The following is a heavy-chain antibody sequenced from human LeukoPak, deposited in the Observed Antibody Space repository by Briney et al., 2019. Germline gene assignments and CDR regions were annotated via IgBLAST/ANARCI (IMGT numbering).Heavy chain of an antibody. Sequence: ASVKASCKASGYTFTGYYMHWVRQAPGQGLEWMGRINPNSGGTNYAQDFQGRVTMTRDTSISTAYMELSSLRSDDTAVYYCARGGIHYDTSGYTMDYWGQGTLVTVSS. CDR1: GYTFTGYY. V-gene: IGHV1-2*06. CDR2: INPNSGGT. J-gene: IGHJ4*02. D-gene: IGHD3-22*01. CDR3: ARGGIHYDTSGYTMDY.